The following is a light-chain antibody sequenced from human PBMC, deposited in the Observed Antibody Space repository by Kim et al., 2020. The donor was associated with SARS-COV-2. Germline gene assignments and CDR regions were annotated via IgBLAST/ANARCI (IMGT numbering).Light chain of an antibody. V-gene: IGKV3-15*01. CDR3: QQYNDFSPRT. Sequence: EIVMTQSPVTLSVSPGERAVVSCRASQSVSNNLAWYQHKPGQAPRLLIYGASTRASGIPDRFSGSGSGTEFTLTITSLQSEDFAVYFCQQYNDFSPRTFGRGTKVDIK. J-gene: IGKJ1*01. CDR1: QSVSNN. CDR2: GAS.